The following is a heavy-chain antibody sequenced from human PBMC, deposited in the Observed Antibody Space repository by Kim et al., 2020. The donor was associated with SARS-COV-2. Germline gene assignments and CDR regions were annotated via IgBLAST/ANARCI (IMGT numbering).Heavy chain of an antibody. V-gene: IGHV4-59*01. CDR3: ARSVGATEGYFDY. J-gene: IGHJ4*02. Sequence: YNPSLKSRVTISVDTSKNQFSLKLSSVTAADTAVYYCARSVGATEGYFDYWGQGTLVTVSS. D-gene: IGHD1-26*01.